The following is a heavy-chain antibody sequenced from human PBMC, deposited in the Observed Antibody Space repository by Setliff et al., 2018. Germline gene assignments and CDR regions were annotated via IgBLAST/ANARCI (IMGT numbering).Heavy chain of an antibody. CDR2: ISAYNGNT. V-gene: IGHV1-18*01. CDR1: GYTFTSYG. CDR3: ARDAWDYGDYGGRYWFDY. Sequence: VKVSCKASGYTFTSYGISWVRQAPGQGLEWMGWISAYNGNTNYAQKLQGRVTMTTDTSTSTAYMELRSLRSDDTAVYYCARDAWDYGDYGGRYWFDYWGQGTLVTVSS. D-gene: IGHD4-17*01. J-gene: IGHJ4*02.